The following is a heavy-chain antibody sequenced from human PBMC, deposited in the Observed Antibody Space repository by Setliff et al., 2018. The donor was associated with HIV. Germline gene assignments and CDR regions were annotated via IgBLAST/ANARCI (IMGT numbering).Heavy chain of an antibody. CDR2: IYHTGRT. CDR1: GGSIDNNKYY. J-gene: IGHJ4*02. V-gene: IGHV4-39*01. CDR3: ARHIEGVDLVVVPAASDY. Sequence: PSETLSLTCSVSGGSIDNNKYYWTWIRQPPGKGLEWTGSIYHTGRTYYNRSLESRLTLSLDTSNNQFSLKLTSVTAADTAVYYCARHIEGVDLVVVPAASDYWGQGTLVTVSS. D-gene: IGHD2-2*03.